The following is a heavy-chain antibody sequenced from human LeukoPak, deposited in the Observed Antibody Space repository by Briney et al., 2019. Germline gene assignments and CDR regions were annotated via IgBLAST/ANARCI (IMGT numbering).Heavy chain of an antibody. J-gene: IGHJ4*02. CDR3: ARSGSHYYGSGSYYTFDY. CDR2: VYTSGST. CDR1: GGSISSYY. V-gene: IGHV4-4*07. D-gene: IGHD3-10*01. Sequence: SETLSLTCTVSGGSISSYYWSWIRQPAGKGLEWIGLVYTSGSTNYNPSLKSRVTMSVDTSKNQFSLKLSSVTAADTAVYYCARSGSHYYGSGSYYTFDYWGQGTLVTVSS.